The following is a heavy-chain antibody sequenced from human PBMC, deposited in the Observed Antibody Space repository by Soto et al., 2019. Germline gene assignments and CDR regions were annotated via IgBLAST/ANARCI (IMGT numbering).Heavy chain of an antibody. Sequence: GSLRLSCAASGFTFSSYGMHWVRQAPGKGLEWVAVISYDGSNKYYADSVKGRFTISRDNSKNTLYLQMNSLRAEDTAVYYCAKDLGPKYYYGSGSYYNDYYYYGMDVWGQGTTVTVSS. CDR1: GFTFSSYG. J-gene: IGHJ6*02. CDR3: AKDLGPKYYYGSGSYYNDYYYYGMDV. CDR2: ISYDGSNK. D-gene: IGHD3-10*01. V-gene: IGHV3-30*18.